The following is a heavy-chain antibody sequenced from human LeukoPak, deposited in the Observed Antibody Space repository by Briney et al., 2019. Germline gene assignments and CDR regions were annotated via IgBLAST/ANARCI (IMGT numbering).Heavy chain of an antibody. CDR3: ARDQAYSFDY. CDR2: IGSSSSPI. CDR1: GFTFSAYS. J-gene: IGHJ4*02. D-gene: IGHD4-11*01. Sequence: AWGSLRLSCAASGFTFSAYSMNWVRQAPEKGLEWVSYIGSSSSPIYYADSVKGRFTISRDNAKNSLYLQMDSLRAEDTAVYYCARDQAYSFDYWGQGTLVTVSS. V-gene: IGHV3-48*01.